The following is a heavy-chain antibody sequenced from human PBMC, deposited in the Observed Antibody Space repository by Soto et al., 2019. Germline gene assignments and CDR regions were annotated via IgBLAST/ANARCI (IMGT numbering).Heavy chain of an antibody. CDR2: IYYSGST. V-gene: IGHV4-59*08. Sequence: PSETLSLTCTVSGGSISSYYWSWIRQPPGKGLEWIGYIYYSGSTNYNPSLKSRVAISVDTSKNQFSLKLSSMTAADTAVYYCARRWGDYFDYWGQGTLVTVSS. J-gene: IGHJ4*02. D-gene: IGHD3-16*01. CDR1: GGSISSYY. CDR3: ARRWGDYFDY.